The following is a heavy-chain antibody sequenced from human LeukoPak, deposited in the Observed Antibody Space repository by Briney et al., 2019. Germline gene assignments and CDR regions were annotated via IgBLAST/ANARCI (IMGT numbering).Heavy chain of an antibody. V-gene: IGHV3-23*01. CDR2: ISGSGGST. Sequence: PGGYLRLSCAASGFTFSSYAMSWVRQAPGKGLEWVSAISGSGGSTYYADSVKGRYTISRDNSKNTLYLQMNSLRAEDTAVYYCARAPDETGTTDYWGQGTLVTVSS. D-gene: IGHD1-1*01. J-gene: IGHJ4*02. CDR1: GFTFSSYA. CDR3: ARAPDETGTTDY.